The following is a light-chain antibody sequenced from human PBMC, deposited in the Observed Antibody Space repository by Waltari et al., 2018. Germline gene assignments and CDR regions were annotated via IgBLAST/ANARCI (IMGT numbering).Light chain of an antibody. J-gene: IGKJ4*01. V-gene: IGKV3-20*01. CDR1: QTVRTTD. CDR2: VAS. CDR3: QQYDISPLT. Sequence: SCRASQTVRTTDVARYQQKPGQAPTLLIYVASSRATGIPDRFSGSESGTDFSLTISSLEPEDFAVYSCQQYDISPLTFGGGTKVEIK.